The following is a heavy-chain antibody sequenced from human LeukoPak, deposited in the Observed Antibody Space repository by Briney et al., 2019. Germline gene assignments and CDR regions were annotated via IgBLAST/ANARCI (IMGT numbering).Heavy chain of an antibody. CDR3: ARAGWEQQLVLVSGWFDP. D-gene: IGHD6-13*01. J-gene: IGHJ5*02. Sequence: PSETLSLTCTVSGGSISSYYWSWIRQPPGKGLEWIGYIYYSGSTNYNPSLKSRVTISVDTSKNQFSLKLSSVTAADTAVYYCARAGWEQQLVLVSGWFDPWGQGTLVTVSS. V-gene: IGHV4-59*08. CDR2: IYYSGST. CDR1: GGSISSYY.